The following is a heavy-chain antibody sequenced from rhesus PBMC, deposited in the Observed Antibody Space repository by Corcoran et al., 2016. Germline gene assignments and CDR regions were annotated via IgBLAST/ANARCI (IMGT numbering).Heavy chain of an antibody. CDR3: ARDVYSNTYGFDY. J-gene: IGHJ4*01. Sequence: QVQLQESGPGLVKPSETLSLTCAVSGGSISSSYYYWSWIRLAPGKGLEWIGYISYDGSPSYNPSLTSRVTISRDTSKTQFSLKLSSVTAADTAVFYCARDVYSNTYGFDYWGQGVLVTVSS. D-gene: IGHD6-43*01. CDR1: GGSISSSYYY. V-gene: IGHV4-122*02. CDR2: ISYDGSP.